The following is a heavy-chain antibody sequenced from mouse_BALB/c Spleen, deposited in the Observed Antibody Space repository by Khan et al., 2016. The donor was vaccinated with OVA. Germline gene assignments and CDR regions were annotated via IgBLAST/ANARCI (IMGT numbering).Heavy chain of an antibody. J-gene: IGHJ4*01. D-gene: IGHD2-3*01. CDR2: INTNTGEP. V-gene: IGHV9-3*02. CDR3: ARSRWLLPAMDY. Sequence: VQLQESGPELKKPGETVKISCKASGYTFTKNGMNWVKQAPGKGLKWMGWINTNTGEPTYAEEFKGRFAFSLETSASTAYLQINNLKNEDTGTYFCARSRWLLPAMDYWGQGTSVTVSS. CDR1: GYTFTKNG.